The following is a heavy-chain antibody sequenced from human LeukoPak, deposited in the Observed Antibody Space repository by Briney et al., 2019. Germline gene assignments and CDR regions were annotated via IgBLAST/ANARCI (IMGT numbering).Heavy chain of an antibody. D-gene: IGHD1-1*01. CDR2: ISSSSSYI. CDR3: AKDGIGTDLAGAFDI. J-gene: IGHJ3*02. Sequence: GGSLRLSCAASGFTFNSYSMNWVRQAPGKGLEWVSSISSSSSYIYYADSVKGRFTISRDNAKNSLYLQMNSLRAEDTALYYCAKDGIGTDLAGAFDIWGQGTMVTVSS. CDR1: GFTFNSYS. V-gene: IGHV3-21*04.